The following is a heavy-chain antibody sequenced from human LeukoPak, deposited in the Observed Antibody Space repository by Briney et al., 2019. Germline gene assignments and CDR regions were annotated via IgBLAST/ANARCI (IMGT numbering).Heavy chain of an antibody. Sequence: GGSLRLSCAASGFNFRIYWMSWVRQAPGKGLEWVANIKQDGGEKYYVDSVRGRFTISRDTANNTLYLQMSNLRAEDTAVYYCAKWGLLQYFDYWGQGTLVTVSS. CDR2: IKQDGGEK. J-gene: IGHJ4*02. CDR1: GFNFRIYW. D-gene: IGHD2-15*01. CDR3: AKWGLLQYFDY. V-gene: IGHV3-7*01.